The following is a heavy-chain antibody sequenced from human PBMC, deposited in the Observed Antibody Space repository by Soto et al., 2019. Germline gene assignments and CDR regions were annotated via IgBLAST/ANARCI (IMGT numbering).Heavy chain of an antibody. V-gene: IGHV3-30*18. CDR1: GFTFSSYG. Sequence: GGSLRLSCAASGFTFSSYGMHWVRQAPGKGLEWVAVISYDGSNKYYADSVKGRFTISRDNSKNTLYLQMNSLRAEDTAVYYCAKDLLQYYDSSGYPDYWGQGTLVTVSS. D-gene: IGHD3-22*01. J-gene: IGHJ4*02. CDR3: AKDLLQYYDSSGYPDY. CDR2: ISYDGSNK.